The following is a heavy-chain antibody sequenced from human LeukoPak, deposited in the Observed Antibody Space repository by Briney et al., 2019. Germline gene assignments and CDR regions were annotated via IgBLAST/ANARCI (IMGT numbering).Heavy chain of an antibody. CDR2: IKQDGSEK. V-gene: IGHV3-7*01. Sequence: SCKASGYTFTSYDINWVRQAPGKGLEWVANIKQDGSEKYYVDSVKGRFTISRDNAKNSLYLQMNSLRAEDTAVYYCARRGYSYGFKLLYYGMDVWGQGTTVTVSS. CDR3: ARRGYSYGFKLLYYGMDV. J-gene: IGHJ6*02. CDR1: GYTFTSYD. D-gene: IGHD5-18*01.